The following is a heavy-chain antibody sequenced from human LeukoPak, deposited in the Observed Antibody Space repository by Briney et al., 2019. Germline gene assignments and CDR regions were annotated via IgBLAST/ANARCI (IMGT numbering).Heavy chain of an antibody. Sequence: SETLSLTCTVSGGSISGFHWSWIRQPPRKGLEWIGSMYYSGSTTYNPSLKSRVTTSADTTNNQFSLTLTSLTAADTAVYYCARHLPFSVTGGDDAFDVWGPGTRVTVS. CDR1: GGSISGFH. CDR2: MYYSGST. CDR3: ARHLPFSVTGGDDAFDV. D-gene: IGHD3-16*01. J-gene: IGHJ3*01. V-gene: IGHV4-59*08.